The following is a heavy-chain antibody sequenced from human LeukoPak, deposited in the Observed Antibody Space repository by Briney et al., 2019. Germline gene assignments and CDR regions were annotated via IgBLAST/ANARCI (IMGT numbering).Heavy chain of an antibody. CDR3: TTEGYCSSTSCYRDY. V-gene: IGHV3-15*01. CDR1: GFTFSNAW. D-gene: IGHD2-2*01. CDR2: IKSKTDGGTT. Sequence: GGSLRLSCTASGFTFSNAWMSWVRQAPGKGLEWVGRIKSKTDGGTTDYAAPVKGRFTISRDDSKNTLYLQMNSLKTEDTAVYYCTTEGYCSSTSCYRDYWGQGTLVTVSS. J-gene: IGHJ4*02.